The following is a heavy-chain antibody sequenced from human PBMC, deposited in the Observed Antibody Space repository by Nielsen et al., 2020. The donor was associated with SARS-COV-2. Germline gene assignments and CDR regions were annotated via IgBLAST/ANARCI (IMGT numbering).Heavy chain of an antibody. CDR1: GFTFSYYE. D-gene: IGHD2-2*01. J-gene: IGHJ4*02. V-gene: IGHV3-48*03. CDR3: AREQRTSGFDY. CDR2: ISGNGENI. Sequence: GESLKISCTASGFTFSYYEMNWVRQAPGQGLEWVSYISGNGENIDYADFVEGRFTLFRDNAENSLYLQLNSLRAEDTALYYCAREQRTSGFDYWGQGILVTVSP.